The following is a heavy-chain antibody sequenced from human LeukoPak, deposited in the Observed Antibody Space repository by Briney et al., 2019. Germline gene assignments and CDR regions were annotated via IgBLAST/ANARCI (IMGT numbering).Heavy chain of an antibody. J-gene: IGHJ3*02. CDR1: GGAISSGSYY. CDR2: IYTSGST. V-gene: IGHV4-61*02. Sequence: SEALSLTCTVSGGAISSGSYYWSWIRQPPAKALECIGRIYTSGSTNYNPSLKSRVTISVDTSKNQFSLKLSSVTAADTAVYYCARDIVVVPAARAFDIWGQGTMVTVSS. D-gene: IGHD2-2*01. CDR3: ARDIVVVPAARAFDI.